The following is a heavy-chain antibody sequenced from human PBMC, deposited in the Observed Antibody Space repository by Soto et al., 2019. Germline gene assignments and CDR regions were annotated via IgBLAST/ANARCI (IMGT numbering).Heavy chain of an antibody. D-gene: IGHD3-22*01. V-gene: IGHV4-34*01. Sequence: LSLTCAVYGGSFSGYYWSWIRQPPGKGLEWIGEINHSGSTNYNPSLKSRVTISVDTSKNQFSLKLSSVTAADTAVYYCARGVTMIVVVWGQGTLVTVS. CDR1: GGSFSGYY. CDR3: ARGVTMIVVV. J-gene: IGHJ4*02. CDR2: INHSGST.